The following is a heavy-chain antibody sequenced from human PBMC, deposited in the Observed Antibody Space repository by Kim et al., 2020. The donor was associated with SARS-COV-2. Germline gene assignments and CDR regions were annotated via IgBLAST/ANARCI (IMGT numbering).Heavy chain of an antibody. Sequence: ASVKVSCKASGYTFTDYYMHWVRQAPGQGLEWMGWINPNNGGTNYAQNFQGRVTMARDTSISTAYMELSRLRSVDTVVYYCARLQLDILTYDYGDYWGQGTLVTVSS. CDR3: ARLQLDILTYDYGDY. CDR2: INPNNGGT. V-gene: IGHV1-2*02. D-gene: IGHD3-9*01. CDR1: GYTFTDYY. J-gene: IGHJ4*02.